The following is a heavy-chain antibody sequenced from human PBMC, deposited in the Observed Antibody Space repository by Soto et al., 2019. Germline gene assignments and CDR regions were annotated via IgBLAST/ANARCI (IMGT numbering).Heavy chain of an antibody. CDR1: GGSISSGGYY. J-gene: IGHJ4*02. V-gene: IGHV4-31*03. Sequence: SETLSLTCTVSGGSISSGGYYWSWIRQHPGKGLEWIGYIYYSGSTYYNPSLKSRVTISVDTSKNQFSLKLSSVTAADTAVYYCARLEWELLSGCADWGQGTLVTVSS. D-gene: IGHD1-26*01. CDR2: IYYSGST. CDR3: ARLEWELLSGCAD.